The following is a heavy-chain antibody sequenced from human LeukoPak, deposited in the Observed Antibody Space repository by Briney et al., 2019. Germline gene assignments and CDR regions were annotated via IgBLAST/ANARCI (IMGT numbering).Heavy chain of an antibody. CDR1: GGSFSAYY. D-gene: IGHD1-14*01. V-gene: IGHV4-34*01. CDR2: INHSGST. J-gene: IGHJ6*04. Sequence: SETLSLTCAVYGGSFSAYYWSWIRQPPGKGLEWIGEINHSGSTNYNPSLKSRVTIPIDTSKNQFFLKLSSVTAADTAVYYCARVYNVDVWGKGTTVTVSS. CDR3: ARVYNVDV.